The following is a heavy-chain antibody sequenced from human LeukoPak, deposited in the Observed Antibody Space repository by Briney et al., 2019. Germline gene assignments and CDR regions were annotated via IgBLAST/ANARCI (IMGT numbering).Heavy chain of an antibody. CDR2: ISSSSSYI. CDR1: GFTFSSYS. V-gene: IGHV3-21*01. Sequence: GGSLRLSCAASGFTFSSYSMNWVRQAPGKGLEWVSSISSSSSYIYYADSVKGRFTISRDNAKNSLYLQMNSLRAEDTAVYYCARVWYCSSTSCYRRYYYYYGMDVWGQGTTVTVSS. J-gene: IGHJ6*02. D-gene: IGHD2-2*02. CDR3: ARVWYCSSTSCYRRYYYYYGMDV.